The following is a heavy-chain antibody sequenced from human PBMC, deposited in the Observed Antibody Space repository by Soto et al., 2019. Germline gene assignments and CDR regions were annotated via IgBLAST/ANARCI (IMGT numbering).Heavy chain of an antibody. V-gene: IGHV1-18*01. J-gene: IGHJ4*02. D-gene: IGHD3-22*01. CDR3: ARVPPDDYDTSGYNYFDY. Sequence: QVQLVQSGAEVKKPGASVKVSCKASGYMFTSYGISWVRQAPGQGLEWMGWISPYNVNIKNAQKFRGRVTMTTDTSTSTAYMELRSLRSDDTAVYYCARVPPDDYDTSGYNYFDYWGQGTLVTVSS. CDR1: GYMFTSYG. CDR2: ISPYNVNI.